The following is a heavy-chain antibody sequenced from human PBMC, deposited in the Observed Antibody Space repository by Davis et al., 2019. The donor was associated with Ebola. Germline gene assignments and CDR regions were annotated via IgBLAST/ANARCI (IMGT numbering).Heavy chain of an antibody. CDR2: INPNSGGT. V-gene: IGHV1-2*06. J-gene: IGHJ4*02. CDR3: AREGYCSGGSCYHFDY. D-gene: IGHD2-15*01. Sequence: ASAKVSCKASGDSFTSYAISWVRQAPGQGLEWMGRINPNSGGTNYAQKFQGRVTMTRDTSISTAYMELSRLRSDDTAVYYCAREGYCSGGSCYHFDYWGQGTLVTVSS. CDR1: GDSFTSYA.